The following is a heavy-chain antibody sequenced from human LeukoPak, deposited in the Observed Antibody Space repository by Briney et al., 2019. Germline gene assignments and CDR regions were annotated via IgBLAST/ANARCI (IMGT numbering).Heavy chain of an antibody. CDR2: ISSNGGST. CDR1: GFTFSSYA. CDR3: ARGGYSGYDPAPLDY. J-gene: IGHJ4*02. D-gene: IGHD5-12*01. Sequence: GGSLRLSCAASGFTFSSYAMHWVRQAPGKGLEYVSAISSNGGSTYYANSVKGRFTISRDNSKNTLYLQMGSLSAEDMAVYYCARGGYSGYDPAPLDYWGQGTLVTVSS. V-gene: IGHV3-64*01.